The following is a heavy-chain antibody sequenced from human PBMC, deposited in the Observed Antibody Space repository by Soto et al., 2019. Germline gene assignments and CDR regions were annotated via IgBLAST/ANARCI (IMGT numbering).Heavy chain of an antibody. CDR3: ARVCGTSSTSCYNVYGMDV. J-gene: IGHJ6*02. CDR2: IYYSGST. D-gene: IGHD2-2*02. V-gene: IGHV4-59*01. CDR1: GGTISSYY. Sequence: SETHSLTSTVSGGTISSYYWSWIRQPPGKGLEWIGYIYYSGSTNYNPSLKSRVTISVDTSKNQFSLKLSSVTAADTAVYYCARVCGTSSTSCYNVYGMDVWGQGTTVTVSS.